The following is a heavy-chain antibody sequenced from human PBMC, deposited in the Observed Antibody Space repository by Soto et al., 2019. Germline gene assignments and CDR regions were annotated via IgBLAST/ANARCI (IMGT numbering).Heavy chain of an antibody. CDR2: IYYSGST. D-gene: IGHD2-15*01. CDR1: GGSVSSGSYY. CDR3: AAKVVDGMDV. V-gene: IGHV4-61*01. Sequence: QVQLQESGPGLVKPSETLSLTCTVSGGSVSSGSYYWSWIRQPPGKGLEWIGYIYYSGSTNYNPSLKSRVTISVDTSKNQFSLTLSSVTAADTAVYYCAAKVVDGMDVWGQGTTVTVSS. J-gene: IGHJ6*02.